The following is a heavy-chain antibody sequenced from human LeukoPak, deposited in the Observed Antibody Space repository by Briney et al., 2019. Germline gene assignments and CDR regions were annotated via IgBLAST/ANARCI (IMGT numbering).Heavy chain of an antibody. J-gene: IGHJ3*02. CDR1: GGSISSYY. V-gene: IGHV4-59*01. CDR3: ARSTIAAPHAFDI. CDR2: IYYGGST. D-gene: IGHD6-6*01. Sequence: SETLSLTCTVSGGSISSYYWSWIRQPPGKGLEWIGYIYYGGSTNYNPSLKSRVTISVDTSKNQLSLKLSSVTAADTAAHYCARSTIAAPHAFDIWGQGTMVTVSS.